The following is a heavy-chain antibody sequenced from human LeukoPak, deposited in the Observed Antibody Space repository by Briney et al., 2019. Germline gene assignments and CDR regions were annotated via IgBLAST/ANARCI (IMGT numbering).Heavy chain of an antibody. CDR2: ISSSSSYI. Sequence: GGSLRLSCAASGFTFSSYSMNWVRQAPGKGLEWVSSISSSSSYIYYADSVKGRFTISRDNAKNSLYLQMNSLRAEDTAVYYCARDGLGGSWYYYYYYMDVWGKGTTVTVSS. J-gene: IGHJ6*03. CDR1: GFTFSSYS. V-gene: IGHV3-21*01. D-gene: IGHD6-13*01. CDR3: ARDGLGGSWYYYYYYMDV.